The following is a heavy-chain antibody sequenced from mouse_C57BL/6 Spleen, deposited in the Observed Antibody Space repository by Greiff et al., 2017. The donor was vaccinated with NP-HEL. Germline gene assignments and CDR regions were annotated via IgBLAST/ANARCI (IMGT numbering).Heavy chain of an antibody. CDR1: GYTFNSYW. Sequence: QVQLQQSGAELAKPGASVKLSCKASGYTFNSYWMHWVKQRPGQGLEWIGYINPSSGYTKYNQKFKDKATLPADKSSSTAYMQLSRLTYEDSAVYYCARSTTVVACDYWGQGTTLTVSS. CDR3: ARSTTVVACDY. D-gene: IGHD1-1*01. CDR2: INPSSGYT. J-gene: IGHJ2*01. V-gene: IGHV1-7*01.